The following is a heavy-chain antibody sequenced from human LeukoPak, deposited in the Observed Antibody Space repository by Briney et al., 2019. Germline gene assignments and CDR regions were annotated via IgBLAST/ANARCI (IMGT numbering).Heavy chain of an antibody. J-gene: IGHJ4*02. CDR1: GLTVSSTH. CDR2: ISGDGGST. CDR3: AKPLLIAGIDPTDY. D-gene: IGHD3-10*01. Sequence: PGGSLRLSCAASGLTVSSTHMSWVRQAPGKGLEWVSLISGDGGSTYYADSVKGRFTISRDNSKNSLYLQMNSLRTEDTALYYCAKPLLIAGIDPTDYWGQGTLVTVSS. V-gene: IGHV3-43*02.